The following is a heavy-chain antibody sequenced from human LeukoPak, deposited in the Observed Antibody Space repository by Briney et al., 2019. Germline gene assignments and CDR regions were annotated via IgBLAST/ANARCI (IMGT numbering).Heavy chain of an antibody. J-gene: IGHJ4*02. D-gene: IGHD2-2*01. V-gene: IGHV4-30-4*01. CDR1: GGSISSGDYY. CDR2: INYSGST. Sequence: SQTLSLTCTVSGGSISSGDYYWSWIRQPPGKGLEWIGYINYSGSTYYNPSLKSRVTISVDTSKNQFSLKLSSVTAADTAVYYCARGDIVVVPALDYWGQGTLVTVSS. CDR3: ARGDIVVVPALDY.